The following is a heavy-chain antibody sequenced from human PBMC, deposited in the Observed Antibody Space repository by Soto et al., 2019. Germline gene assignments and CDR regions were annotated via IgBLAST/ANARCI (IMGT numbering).Heavy chain of an antibody. D-gene: IGHD5-12*01. V-gene: IGHV5-51*01. CDR3: ARGSGYHNY. J-gene: IGHJ4*02. CDR2: IYPSDSDT. CDR1: GYPFTTNW. Sequence: PGESLKISCKGSGYPFTTNWIAWVRQMPGKGLERVGIIYPSDSDTTYSPSFRGQVTISVDKSTSTAYLQWSSLKASDTAIYHCARGSGYHNYWGQGTLVTVSS.